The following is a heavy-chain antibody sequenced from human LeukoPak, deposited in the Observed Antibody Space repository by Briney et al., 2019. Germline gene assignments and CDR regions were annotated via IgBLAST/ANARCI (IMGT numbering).Heavy chain of an antibody. CDR2: IYTSGST. Sequence: SETPSLTCTVSGGSISSGSYYWSWIRQPAGKGLEWIGRIYTSGSTNYNPSLKSRVTISVDTSKNQFSLKLSSVTAADTAVYYCARAYGSGGTYYMDVWGKGTTVTVSS. J-gene: IGHJ6*03. CDR1: GGSISSGSYY. CDR3: ARAYGSGGTYYMDV. D-gene: IGHD3-10*01. V-gene: IGHV4-61*02.